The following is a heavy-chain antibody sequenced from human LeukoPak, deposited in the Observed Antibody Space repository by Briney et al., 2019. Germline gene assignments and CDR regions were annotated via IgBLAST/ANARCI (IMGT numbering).Heavy chain of an antibody. Sequence: PGGSLRLSCAASGFTFSSYWMSWARQAPWKGLEWVANIKQDGSEKYYVDSVKGRFTISRDNAKNSLYLQMNSLRAEDTAVYYCARDGSSWGDAFDIWGQGTMVTVSS. CDR2: IKQDGSEK. CDR3: ARDGSSWGDAFDI. CDR1: GFTFSSYW. D-gene: IGHD6-13*01. V-gene: IGHV3-7*01. J-gene: IGHJ3*02.